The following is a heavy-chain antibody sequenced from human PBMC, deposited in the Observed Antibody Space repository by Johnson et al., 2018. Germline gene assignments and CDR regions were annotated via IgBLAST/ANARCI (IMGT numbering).Heavy chain of an antibody. D-gene: IGHD3-10*01. V-gene: IGHV1-69*01. J-gene: IGHJ6*02. CDR2: IIPIFGTA. CDR3: AQGSGSYHDYYYDGMDG. CDR1: GGTFSSYA. Sequence: QVQLVQSGAEVKKPGASVKVSCKASGGTFSSYAISWVRQAPGQGLEWMGGIIPIFGTANYAQKFQGRVTITADESTSTAYMEVSSLRSEDTAVYYCAQGSGSYHDYYYDGMDGWGQGTTVTGAS.